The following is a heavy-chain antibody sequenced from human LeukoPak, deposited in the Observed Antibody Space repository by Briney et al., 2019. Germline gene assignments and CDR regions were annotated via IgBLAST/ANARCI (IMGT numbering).Heavy chain of an antibody. CDR2: ISYDGSNK. CDR3: ARAAYSSTWYSRYFDL. CDR1: GFTFSSYG. D-gene: IGHD6-13*01. J-gene: IGHJ2*01. Sequence: GGSLRLSCAASGFTFSSYGMHWVRQAPGKGLEWVAVISYDGSNKYYADSVKGRFTISRENAKNSLYLQMNSLRAGDTAVYYCARAAYSSTWYSRYFDLWGRGTLVTVSS. V-gene: IGHV3-30*03.